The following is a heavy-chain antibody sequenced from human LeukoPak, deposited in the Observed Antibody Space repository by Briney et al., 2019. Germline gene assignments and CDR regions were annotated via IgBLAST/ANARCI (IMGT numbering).Heavy chain of an antibody. V-gene: IGHV3-23*01. D-gene: IGHD4-23*01. CDR3: AKVTPVVASRYYFDY. CDR2: ISGSGGST. CDR1: GFTFSSYA. Sequence: PGGSLRLSCAASGFTFSSYAMNWVRQAPGKGLEWVSAISGSGGSTYYADSVKGRFTISRDNSKDTLYLQMNSLRAEDTAVYYCAKVTPVVASRYYFDYWGQGTLVTVSS. J-gene: IGHJ4*02.